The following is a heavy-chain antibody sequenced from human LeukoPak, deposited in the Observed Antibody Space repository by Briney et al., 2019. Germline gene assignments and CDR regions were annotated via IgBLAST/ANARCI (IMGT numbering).Heavy chain of an antibody. Sequence: SVKVSCKASGGTFSSYAISWVRQAPGQGLEWMGRIIPILGIANYAQKFQGRVTITADKSTSTAYMELSSLRSEDTAVYYCAREIGGWSRDAFDIWGQGTMVTVSS. J-gene: IGHJ3*02. CDR2: IIPILGIA. V-gene: IGHV1-69*04. CDR3: AREIGGWSRDAFDI. D-gene: IGHD3-10*01. CDR1: GGTFSSYA.